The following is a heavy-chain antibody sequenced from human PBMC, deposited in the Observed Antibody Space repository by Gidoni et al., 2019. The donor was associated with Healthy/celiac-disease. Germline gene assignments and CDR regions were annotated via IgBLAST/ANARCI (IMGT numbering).Heavy chain of an antibody. D-gene: IGHD3-10*01. CDR1: GYTLTALS. V-gene: IGHV1-24*01. J-gene: IGHJ5*02. Sequence: QVQLVQSGAEVKKPGASVKVSCKVSGYTLTALSMPWVGQAPGKGLERMGGFDPEDGETIYAQKFQGRVTMTEDTSTDTAYMELSSLRSEDTAVYYCATGILWFGELGGEKVGWFDPWGQGTLVTASS. CDR3: ATGILWFGELGGEKVGWFDP. CDR2: FDPEDGET.